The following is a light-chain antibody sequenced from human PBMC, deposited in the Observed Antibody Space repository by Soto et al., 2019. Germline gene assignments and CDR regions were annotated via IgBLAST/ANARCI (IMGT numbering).Light chain of an antibody. CDR1: SSNIGAGYD. J-gene: IGLJ2*01. V-gene: IGLV1-40*01. CDR3: QSYDSSLDVV. Sequence: QSVLTQPPSVSGAPGQRVTISCTGSSSNIGAGYDVHWYQQLPGTAPKLLIYGNSNRPSGVPDRFSGSKSGTSASLVITGLQAEDEADYYCQSYDSSLDVVFGGGTKVTVL. CDR2: GNS.